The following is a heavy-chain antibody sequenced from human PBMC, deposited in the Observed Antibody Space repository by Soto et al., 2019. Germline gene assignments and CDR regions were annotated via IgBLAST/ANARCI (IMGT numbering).Heavy chain of an antibody. CDR2: IVVGSGNT. CDR1: GFTFTSSA. J-gene: IGHJ4*02. D-gene: IGHD4-17*01. CDR3: AASRTTTVVTSPFDY. Sequence: SVKVSCKASGFTFTSSAMQWVRQARGQRLGWIGWIVVGSGNTNYAQKFQERVTITRDMSTSTAYMELSSLRSEDTAVYYCAASRTTTVVTSPFDYWGQGTLVTVSS. V-gene: IGHV1-58*02.